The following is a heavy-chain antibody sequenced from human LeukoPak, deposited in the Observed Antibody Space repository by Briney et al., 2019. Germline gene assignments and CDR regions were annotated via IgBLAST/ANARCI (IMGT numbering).Heavy chain of an antibody. CDR1: GRSINSSNYY. CDR2: IYYRGNA. D-gene: IGHD2/OR15-2a*01. Sequence: AETLSLTCTVSGRSINSSNYYWAWIRQHPGQGLEWIGSIYYRGNAYYNPSLKSRVTISVDTSKNQFSLSLSSVTAADTAVYYCAREENRSDDWGRGTLVTVTS. CDR3: AREENRSDD. V-gene: IGHV4-39*07. J-gene: IGHJ4*02.